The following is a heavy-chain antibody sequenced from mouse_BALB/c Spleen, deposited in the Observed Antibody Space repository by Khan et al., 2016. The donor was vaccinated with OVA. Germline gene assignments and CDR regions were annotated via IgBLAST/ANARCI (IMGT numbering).Heavy chain of an antibody. CDR2: IKYSGST. J-gene: IGHJ2*01. Sequence: EVQLQESGPGLVKPSQSLSLTCTVTGYLITSDYAWNWIRQFPGNKLEWMGYIKYSGSTSYNPSPKSRISISRDTSKYQFFQQLNSVTTENTATYYCARSETISTVVVTDFDFWGQGTTLTVSS. CDR1: GYLITSDYA. CDR3: ARSETISTVVVTDFDF. D-gene: IGHD1-1*01. V-gene: IGHV3-2*02.